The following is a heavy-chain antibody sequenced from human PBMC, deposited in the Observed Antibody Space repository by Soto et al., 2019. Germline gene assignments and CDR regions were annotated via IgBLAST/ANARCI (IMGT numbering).Heavy chain of an antibody. J-gene: IGHJ3*02. CDR3: ARLWAYDYYDSSGYAFDI. CDR2: IYYSGST. V-gene: IGHV4-39*01. D-gene: IGHD3-22*01. CDR1: GGSISSSSYY. Sequence: QLQLQESGPGLVKPSETLSLTCTVSGGSISSSSYYWGWIRQPPGKGLEWLGSIYYSGSTYYNPALKSRVTISVDTSKNQFSLKLSSVTAADTAVYYCARLWAYDYYDSSGYAFDIWGQGTMVTVSS.